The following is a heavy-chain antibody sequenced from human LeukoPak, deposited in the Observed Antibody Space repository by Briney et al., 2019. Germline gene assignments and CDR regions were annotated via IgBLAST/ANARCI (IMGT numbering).Heavy chain of an antibody. J-gene: IGHJ4*02. D-gene: IGHD7-27*01. CDR2: IYYNGNT. CDR1: GGSISSYY. V-gene: IGHV4-59*12. Sequence: SETLSLTCTVSGGSISSYYWSWIRQPPGKGLEWIGNIYYNGNTYYNPSLESRGTISVDTFKNQFSLKLNSVTAADTAVYYCARDLWGLDSWGQGTLVTVSS. CDR3: ARDLWGLDS.